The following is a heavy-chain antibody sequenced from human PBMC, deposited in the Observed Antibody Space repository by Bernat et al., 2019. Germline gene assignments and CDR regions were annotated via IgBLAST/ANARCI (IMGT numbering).Heavy chain of an antibody. CDR1: GFTFSSYG. D-gene: IGHD6-19*01. CDR3: ARVAVAGTLAFDI. CDR2: ISYDGSNK. V-gene: IGHV3-30*03. Sequence: QVQLVESGGGVVQPGRSLRLSCAASGFTFSSYGMHWVRQAPGKGLEWVAVISYDGSNKYYADSVKGRFTISRDNSKNTLYLQMNSLRAEDTAVYYCARVAVAGTLAFDIWGQGTMVTVSS. J-gene: IGHJ3*02.